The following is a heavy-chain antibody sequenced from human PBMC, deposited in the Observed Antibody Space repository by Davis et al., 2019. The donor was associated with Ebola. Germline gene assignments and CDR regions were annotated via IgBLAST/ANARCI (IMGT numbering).Heavy chain of an antibody. J-gene: IGHJ4*02. CDR1: GYTFTGYY. D-gene: IGHD6-25*01. Sequence: AASVKVSCKASGYTFTGYYMHWVRQAPGQGLEWMGWISAYNGNTNYAQKLQGRVTMTTDTSTSTAYMELRSLRSDDTAVYYCARDGIAAPRGDYWGQGTLVTVSS. V-gene: IGHV1-18*04. CDR3: ARDGIAAPRGDY. CDR2: ISAYNGNT.